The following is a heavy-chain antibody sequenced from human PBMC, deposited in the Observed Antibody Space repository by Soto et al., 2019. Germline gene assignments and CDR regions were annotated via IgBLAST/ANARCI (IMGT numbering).Heavy chain of an antibody. D-gene: IGHD1-7*01. Sequence: QVQLVESGGGLVKPGGSLRLSCAASGFTFSDYSMSWIRQAPGKGLEWVSYISSSGSTIYYADSVKGRFTISRDNAKNSLYLQMNSLRAEDTAVYYWARTSRIFWNYDTTGYFDYCGQGALVTVSS. J-gene: IGHJ4*02. CDR1: GFTFSDYS. CDR3: ARTSRIFWNYDTTGYFDY. CDR2: ISSSGSTI. V-gene: IGHV3-11*01.